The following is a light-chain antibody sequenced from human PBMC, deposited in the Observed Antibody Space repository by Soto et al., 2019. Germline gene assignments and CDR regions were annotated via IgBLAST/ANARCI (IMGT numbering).Light chain of an antibody. CDR2: DAS. J-gene: IGKJ4*01. Sequence: EIVMTQSPATLSVSPGERATLSCRASQSVSSNLAWYHQKPGQPPRLLIYDASTRATGLPARFSGSGSGTEFTLTISSRQAEEFGVYFCQQYNDWLSFGGGTKVEIK. V-gene: IGKV3-15*01. CDR1: QSVSSN. CDR3: QQYNDWLS.